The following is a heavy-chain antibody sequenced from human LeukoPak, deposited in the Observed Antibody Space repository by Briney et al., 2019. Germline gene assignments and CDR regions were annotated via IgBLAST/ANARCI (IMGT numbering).Heavy chain of an antibody. V-gene: IGHV4-34*01. CDR1: GGSFSGYY. CDR3: ARGRYSSSWYRQYFQH. J-gene: IGHJ1*01. CDR2: INHSGST. D-gene: IGHD6-13*01. Sequence: TETLSLTCAVYGGSFSGYYWSWIRQPPGKRLEWIGEINHSGSTNYNPSLKSRVTISVDTSKNQFSLKLSSVTAADTAVYYCARGRYSSSWYRQYFQHWGQGTLVTVSS.